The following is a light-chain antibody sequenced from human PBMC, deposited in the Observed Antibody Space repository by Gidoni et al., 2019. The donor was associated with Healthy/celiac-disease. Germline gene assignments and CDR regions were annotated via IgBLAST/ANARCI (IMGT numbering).Light chain of an antibody. Sequence: QSALTQPASVSGSPGQSITISCTGTSSHVGGYNFVSWYQQHPGKAPKLMIYDVSHRPSGISNRFSGSKSGNTASLTISGLQAEDETDYYGSSYTSSSTVVFGGGTKLTVL. V-gene: IGLV2-14*01. J-gene: IGLJ2*01. CDR2: DVS. CDR1: SSHVGGYNF. CDR3: SSYTSSSTVV.